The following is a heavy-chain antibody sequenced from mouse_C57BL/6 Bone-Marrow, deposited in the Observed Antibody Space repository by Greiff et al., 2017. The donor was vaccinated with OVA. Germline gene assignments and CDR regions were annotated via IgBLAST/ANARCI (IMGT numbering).Heavy chain of an antibody. Sequence: QVQLKQSGAELARPGASVKLSCKASGYTFTSYGISWVKQRTGQGLEWIGEIYPRSGNTYYNEKFKGKATLTADKSSSTAYMELRSLTSEDSAVYFCARGGTTGVLFDYWGQGTTLTVSS. J-gene: IGHJ2*01. CDR3: ARGGTTGVLFDY. CDR1: GYTFTSYG. V-gene: IGHV1-81*01. D-gene: IGHD1-1*01. CDR2: IYPRSGNT.